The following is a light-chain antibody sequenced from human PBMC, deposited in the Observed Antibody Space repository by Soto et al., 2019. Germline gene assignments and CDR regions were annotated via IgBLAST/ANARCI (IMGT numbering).Light chain of an antibody. J-gene: IGKJ1*01. CDR1: QSISSW. CDR3: QQYNSSPT. V-gene: IGKV1-5*03. CDR2: KAS. Sequence: DIQMTQSPSTLSASVGDRVTITCRASQSISSWLAWYQQKPGKAPKLLIYKASSLESGVPSRFSGSGSGTEFTLTISSLQTDGFATYYCQQYNSSPTFGQGTKVEIK.